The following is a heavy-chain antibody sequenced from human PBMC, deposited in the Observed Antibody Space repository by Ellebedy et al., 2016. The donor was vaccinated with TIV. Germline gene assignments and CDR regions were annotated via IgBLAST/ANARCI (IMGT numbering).Heavy chain of an antibody. CDR3: ARDWTRGGGYFASWFDP. D-gene: IGHD2/OR15-2a*01. J-gene: IGHJ5*02. Sequence: MPSETLSLTCGVSGGSIHSDNYWSWVRQSPGRGLEWIGEVYHSGHTNYNPSLRSRVSISVDKSKSQFSLRLRSMTAADTAVYYCARDWTRGGGYFASWFDPWGQGTPVTVSS. CDR1: GGSIHSDNY. CDR2: VYHSGHT. V-gene: IGHV4-4*02.